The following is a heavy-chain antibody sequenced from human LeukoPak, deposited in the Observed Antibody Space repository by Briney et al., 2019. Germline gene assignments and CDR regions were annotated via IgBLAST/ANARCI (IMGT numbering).Heavy chain of an antibody. CDR3: ARDMWSRGYYGMDV. D-gene: IGHD2-21*01. J-gene: IGHJ6*02. CDR2: ISGSGGST. V-gene: IGHV3-23*01. Sequence: GGSLRLSCAASGFTFSSYAMSWVRQAPGKGLEWVSAISGSGGSTYYADSVKGRFTISRDNAKNSLYLQMNSLRAEDTAVYYCARDMWSRGYYGMDVWGQGTTVTVSS. CDR1: GFTFSSYA.